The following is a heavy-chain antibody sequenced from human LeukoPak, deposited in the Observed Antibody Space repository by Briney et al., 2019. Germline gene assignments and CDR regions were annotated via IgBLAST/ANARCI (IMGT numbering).Heavy chain of an antibody. Sequence: ASVKVSCKASGYTFTGYYTHWVRQAPGQGLEWMGWINPTTGGTKYAQKFQGRVAMTRDTSISTAYMELRRLGFDDTAVYFCTTQGLLGGSGGYWGQGTLVTVSS. CDR2: INPTTGGT. CDR3: TTQGLLGGSGGY. D-gene: IGHD2/OR15-2a*01. CDR1: GYTFTGYY. J-gene: IGHJ4*02. V-gene: IGHV1-2*02.